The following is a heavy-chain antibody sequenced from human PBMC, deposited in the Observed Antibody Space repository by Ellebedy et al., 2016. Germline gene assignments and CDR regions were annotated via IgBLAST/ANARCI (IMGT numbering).Heavy chain of an antibody. J-gene: IGHJ4*02. D-gene: IGHD4-17*01. V-gene: IGHV3-23*01. CDR1: GLPFSTFF. CDR3: RQGHYANY. Sequence: GGSLRLXXAVSGLPFSTFFMSWVRQAPGKGLEWVSTISGGGDNIYVADSVKGRFTISRDNSRNTLYLQMNSLRAEDTAIYYCRQGHYANYWGQGTLVTVSS. CDR2: ISGGGDNI.